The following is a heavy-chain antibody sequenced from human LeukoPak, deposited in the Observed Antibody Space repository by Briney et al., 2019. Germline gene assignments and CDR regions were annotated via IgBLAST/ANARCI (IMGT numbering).Heavy chain of an antibody. J-gene: IGHJ3*02. CDR3: ARNSGSYRGAFDI. D-gene: IGHD1-26*01. CDR2: INPNSGGT. CDR1: GYTFTGYY. V-gene: IGHV1-2*02. Sequence: ASVKVPCKASGYTFTGYYMHWVRQAPGQGLEWMGWINPNSGGTNYAQKFQGRVTMTRDTSISTAYMELSRLRSDDTAVYYCARNSGSYRGAFDIWGQGTMVTVSS.